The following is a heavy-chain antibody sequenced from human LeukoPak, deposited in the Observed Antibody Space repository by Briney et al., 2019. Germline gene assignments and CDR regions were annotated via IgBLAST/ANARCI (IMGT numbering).Heavy chain of an antibody. CDR3: AKPIYTSGWINSFDS. CDR1: GFTFSSCA. J-gene: IGHJ5*01. V-gene: IGHV3-23*01. Sequence: PGGSLRLSCAASGFTFSSCAMSWVRQAPGRGLEWVSVINNSGRTIYYADSVKGRFTISRDNSKNTLHLQMNSLRAEDTAVYFCAKPIYTSGWINSFDSWGQGTLATVSS. CDR2: INNSGRTI. D-gene: IGHD6-19*01.